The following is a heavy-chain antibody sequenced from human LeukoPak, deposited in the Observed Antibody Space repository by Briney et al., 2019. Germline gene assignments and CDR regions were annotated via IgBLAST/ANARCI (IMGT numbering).Heavy chain of an antibody. CDR3: ARASYLMHDFWTAYDLGSYAFDV. V-gene: IGHV4-34*01. Sequence: PSETLSLTCAVYGGSFSGYYWSWLRQPPGKGLEWIGEINHSGSTNYNPSLMSPFPISVDTSKNHSSLNLASVTAADWAMYYWARASYLMHDFWTAYDLGSYAFDVWGQGTRVTVSS. CDR2: INHSGST. CDR1: GGSFSGYY. D-gene: IGHD3/OR15-3a*01. J-gene: IGHJ3*01.